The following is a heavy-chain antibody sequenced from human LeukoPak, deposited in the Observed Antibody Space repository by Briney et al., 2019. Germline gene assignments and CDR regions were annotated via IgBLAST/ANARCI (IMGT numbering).Heavy chain of an antibody. CDR2: INSDGSNT. V-gene: IGHV3-74*01. J-gene: IGHJ4*02. D-gene: IGHD3-22*01. CDR3: AGGLSDYYYTIGY. Sequence: GGSLRLSCTTSGFTVTKYWMHWVRQAPGKGLVWVSRINSDGSNTNYAGSVKGRFTISRDNAKNTLYLQMNSLRAEDTAVYYCAGGLSDYYYTIGYWGQGTLVTVSS. CDR1: GFTVTKYW.